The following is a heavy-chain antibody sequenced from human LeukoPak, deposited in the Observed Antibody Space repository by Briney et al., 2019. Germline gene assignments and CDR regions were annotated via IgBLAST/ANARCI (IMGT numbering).Heavy chain of an antibody. CDR1: GYTFTDYY. J-gene: IGHJ4*02. CDR3: ARRYCSSTSCYYFDY. D-gene: IGHD2-2*01. Sequence: ASMKVSCRASGYTFTDYYMHWVRQAPGQGLEWMGWINVNRGGTKYAQRFQGRVTMTRDTSITTAYMELSRLESDDTAVYYCARRYCSSTSCYYFDYWGQGTLVTVSS. V-gene: IGHV1-2*02. CDR2: INVNRGGT.